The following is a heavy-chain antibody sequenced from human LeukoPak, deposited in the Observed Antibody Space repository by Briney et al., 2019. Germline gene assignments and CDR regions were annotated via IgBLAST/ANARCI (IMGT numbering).Heavy chain of an antibody. CDR3: ARDAFDDILTGYFVP. V-gene: IGHV1-2*02. D-gene: IGHD3-9*01. J-gene: IGHJ5*02. CDR2: INPNSGGT. CDR1: GYTFTGYY. Sequence: ASVKVSCKASGYTFTGYYMHWVRQAPGQGLEWMGWINPNSGGTNYAQKFQGRVTMTRDTSISTAYMELSRLRSDDTAVYYCARDAFDDILTGYFVPWGQGTLVTVSS.